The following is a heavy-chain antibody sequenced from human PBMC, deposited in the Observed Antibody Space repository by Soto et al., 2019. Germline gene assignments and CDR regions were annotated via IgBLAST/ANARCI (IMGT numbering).Heavy chain of an antibody. V-gene: IGHV4-59*01. J-gene: IGHJ4*02. CDR3: ARVDPVITFGGVIAYYFDY. CDR2: IYYSGST. CDR1: GGSISSYY. D-gene: IGHD3-16*02. Sequence: SETLSLTCTVSGGSISSYYWSWIRQPPGKGLEWIGYIYYSGSTNYNPSLKSRVTISVDTSKNQFSLKLSSVTAADTAVYYCARVDPVITFGGVIAYYFDYWGQGTLVTVSS.